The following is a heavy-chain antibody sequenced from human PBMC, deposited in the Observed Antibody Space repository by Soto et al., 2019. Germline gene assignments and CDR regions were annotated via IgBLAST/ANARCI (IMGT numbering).Heavy chain of an antibody. V-gene: IGHV1-69*02. J-gene: IGHJ4*02. CDR3: AGVPIELASH. Sequence: QVQLVQSGAEVKKPGSSVKVSCKASGGTFSSYTISWVRQAPGQGLEWMGRIIPILGIANYAQKFQGRVTITADKSTSTADMELSSLRSEDAAVYYCAGVPIELASHCGQGTLVTVSS. D-gene: IGHD2-8*02. CDR2: IIPILGIA. CDR1: GGTFSSYT.